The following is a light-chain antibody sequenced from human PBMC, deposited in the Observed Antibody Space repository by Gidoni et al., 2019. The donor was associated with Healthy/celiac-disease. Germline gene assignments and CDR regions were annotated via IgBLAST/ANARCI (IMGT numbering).Light chain of an antibody. V-gene: IGKV3-11*01. J-gene: IGKJ2*01. CDR3: QQRSNWPPEYT. CDR1: QSVSSY. Sequence: EIVLTQSPAPLSLSPGERATLSCRASQSVSSYLAWYQQKPGQAPRLLIYDASNRATGIPARFSGSGSGTGFTLTISSLEPEDYAVYYCQQRSNWPPEYTFGQGTKLEIK. CDR2: DAS.